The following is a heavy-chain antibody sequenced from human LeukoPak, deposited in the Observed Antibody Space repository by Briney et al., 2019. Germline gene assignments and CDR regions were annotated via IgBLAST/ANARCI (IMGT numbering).Heavy chain of an antibody. CDR2: ISGSGGST. Sequence: GGSLRLSCAASGFTFSSYAMSWVRQAPGKGLEWVSAISGSGGSTYYADSVKGRFTISRDNSKNTLYLQMNSLRAEDTAVYYCARGRYYGSGSYYNVLDLDYWGQGTLVTVSS. CDR1: GFTFSSYA. CDR3: ARGRYYGSGSYYNVLDLDY. V-gene: IGHV3-23*01. D-gene: IGHD3-10*01. J-gene: IGHJ4*02.